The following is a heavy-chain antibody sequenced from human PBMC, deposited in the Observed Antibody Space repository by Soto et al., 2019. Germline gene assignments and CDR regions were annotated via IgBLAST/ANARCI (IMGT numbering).Heavy chain of an antibody. D-gene: IGHD2-15*01. CDR2: IYHSGST. Sequence: PSETLSLTCAVSGYSISSGYYWGWSRQPPGKGLEWIGSIYHSGSTYYNPSLKSRVTISVDTSKNQFSLKLSSVTAADTAVYYCARVRYSPFRYFDYWGQGPLVTVSS. V-gene: IGHV4-38-2*01. CDR1: GYSISSGYY. J-gene: IGHJ4*02. CDR3: ARVRYSPFRYFDY.